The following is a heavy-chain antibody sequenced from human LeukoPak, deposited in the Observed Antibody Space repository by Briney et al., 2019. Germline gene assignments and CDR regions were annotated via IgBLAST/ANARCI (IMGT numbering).Heavy chain of an antibody. Sequence: SETLSLTCTVSGGSISSSSYYWGWIRQAPGKGLEWIGSIYYSGSTYYNPSLKSRVTISVDTSKNQFSLKLSSVTAADTAVYYCARPSEPSYYYYYMDVWGKGTTVTVSS. CDR1: GGSISSSSYY. CDR3: ARPSEPSYYYYYMDV. CDR2: IYYSGST. V-gene: IGHV4-39*01. D-gene: IGHD1-14*01. J-gene: IGHJ6*03.